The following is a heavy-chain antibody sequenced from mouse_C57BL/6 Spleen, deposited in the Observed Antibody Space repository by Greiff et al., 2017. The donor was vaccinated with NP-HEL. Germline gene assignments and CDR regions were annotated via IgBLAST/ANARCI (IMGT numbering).Heavy chain of an antibody. J-gene: IGHJ2*01. D-gene: IGHD1-1*01. CDR3: TRIYYGSSYGY. CDR2: IDPETGGT. Sequence: VKLQESGAELVRPGASVTLSCKASGYTFTDYEMHWVKQTPVHGLEWIGAIDPETGGTAYNQKFKGKAILTADKSSSTAYMELRNLTSEDSAVYYCTRIYYGSSYGYWGQGTTLTVSS. V-gene: IGHV1-15*01. CDR1: GYTFTDYE.